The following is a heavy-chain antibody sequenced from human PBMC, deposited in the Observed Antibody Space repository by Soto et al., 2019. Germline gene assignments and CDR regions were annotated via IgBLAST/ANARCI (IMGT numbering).Heavy chain of an antibody. CDR3: ARGRYYYDSSGYHTASDY. V-gene: IGHV3-23*01. CDR2: ISGSGGST. D-gene: IGHD3-22*01. CDR1: GFTFSSYA. J-gene: IGHJ4*02. Sequence: GGSLRLSCAASGFTFSSYAMSWVRQAPGKGLEWVSAISGSGGSTYYADSVKGRFTISRDNSKNTLYLQMNGLRAEDTAVYYCARGRYYYDSSGYHTASDYWGQGTLVTVSS.